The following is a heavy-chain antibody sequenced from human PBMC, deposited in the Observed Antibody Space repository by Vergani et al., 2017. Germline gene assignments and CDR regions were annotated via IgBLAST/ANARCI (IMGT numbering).Heavy chain of an antibody. CDR2: TYFMSKWYN. D-gene: IGHD3-22*01. CDR3: AREDISLTVEGANYMDI. CDR1: GERVYNKSAG. V-gene: IGHV6-1*01. J-gene: IGHJ6*03. Sequence: QVQLHQSGPGLVKLSQTLSLTCAISGERVYNKSAGLNWIRQSPSRGLEWMGRTYFMSKWYNDYAASVKSRMTINSDTSKNLFSLQLQSVTPEDTAVYYCAREDISLTVEGANYMDIWGKGTTVTVS.